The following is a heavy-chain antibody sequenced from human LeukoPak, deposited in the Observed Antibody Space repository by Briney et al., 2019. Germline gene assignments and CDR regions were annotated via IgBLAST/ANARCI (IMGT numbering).Heavy chain of an antibody. CDR1: GYTFTSYE. V-gene: IGHV1-8*01. CDR3: ARGLGSYDSSELTWPMISF. CDR2: MNPDSGDT. Sequence: ASVKVSCKASGYTFTSYEINWVRQATGHGLEWMGWMNPDSGDTAYAQRFQGRITMTRSTSITTAYMELSGLRSEDTAVYYCARGLGSYDSSELTWPMISFWGQGTQVAVSS. D-gene: IGHD3-22*01. J-gene: IGHJ4*02.